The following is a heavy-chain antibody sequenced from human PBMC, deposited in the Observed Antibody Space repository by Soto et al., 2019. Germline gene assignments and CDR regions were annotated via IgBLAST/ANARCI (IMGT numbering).Heavy chain of an antibody. Sequence: KQSQTLSLTCAISGDSVSSNSAAWNWIRQSPSRGLEWLGRTYYRSKWYNDYAVSVKSRITINPDTSKNQFSLQLNSVTPEDTAVYYCARKGFVRKGWSAVAGLWNAFDIWGQGTMVTVSS. CDR3: ARKGFVRKGWSAVAGLWNAFDI. V-gene: IGHV6-1*01. CDR2: TYYRSKWYN. D-gene: IGHD6-19*01. J-gene: IGHJ3*02. CDR1: GDSVSSNSAA.